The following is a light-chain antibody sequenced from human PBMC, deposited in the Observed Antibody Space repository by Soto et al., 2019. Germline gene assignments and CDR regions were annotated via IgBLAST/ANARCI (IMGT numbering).Light chain of an antibody. V-gene: IGLV1-40*01. Sequence: QSVLTQPPSVSGAPGQRVTISCTGSISNIGRGYDVHWYQQLPGSAPRLLLSGDSNRPSGVPDRFSGSRSGTSASLSLTGLQPEDEGDYDCQTFDSSRTISLVFGGGTKLTVL. CDR3: QTFDSSRTISLV. J-gene: IGLJ2*01. CDR1: ISNIGRGYD. CDR2: GDS.